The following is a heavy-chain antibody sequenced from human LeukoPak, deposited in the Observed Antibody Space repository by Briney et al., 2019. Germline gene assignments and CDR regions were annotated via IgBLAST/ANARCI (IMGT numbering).Heavy chain of an antibody. CDR3: ARATPRYSSSWYPEYFQH. CDR2: INHSGST. J-gene: IGHJ1*01. D-gene: IGHD6-13*01. V-gene: IGHV4-34*01. CDR1: GGSFSGYY. Sequence: PSETLSLTCAVYGGSFSGYYWSWIRQPPGKGREWIGEINHSGSTNYNPSLKSRVTISVDTSKNQFSLKLSSVTAADTAVYYCARATPRYSSSWYPEYFQHWGQGTLVTVSS.